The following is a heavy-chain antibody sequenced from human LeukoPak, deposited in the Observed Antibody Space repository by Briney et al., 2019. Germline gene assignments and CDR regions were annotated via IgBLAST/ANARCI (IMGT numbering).Heavy chain of an antibody. Sequence: ASVKVSCKASVYTFTDYYIHWVRQAPRQALEWMEGISPNSGGTNYAKNFKGRVTMPSDTSIRTAHMELSSLRSDVTAVYYCARVYLWLGQDDAFDIWGQGTMVTVSS. D-gene: IGHD6-19*01. CDR2: ISPNSGGT. CDR1: VYTFTDYY. V-gene: IGHV1-2*02. J-gene: IGHJ3*02. CDR3: ARVYLWLGQDDAFDI.